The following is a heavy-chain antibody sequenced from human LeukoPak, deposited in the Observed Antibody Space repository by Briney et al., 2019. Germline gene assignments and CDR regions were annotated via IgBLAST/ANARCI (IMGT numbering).Heavy chain of an antibody. CDR2: ISSSSSYI. CDR3: ARGYSSSPFDY. D-gene: IGHD6-6*01. J-gene: IGHJ4*02. V-gene: IGHV3-21*01. CDR1: GFSFSSYW. Sequence: GGSLRLSCAASGFSFSSYWMTWVRQAPGKGLEWVSSISSSSSYIYYADSVKGRFTISRDNAKNSLYLQMNSLRAEDTAVYYCARGYSSSPFDYWGQGTLVTVSS.